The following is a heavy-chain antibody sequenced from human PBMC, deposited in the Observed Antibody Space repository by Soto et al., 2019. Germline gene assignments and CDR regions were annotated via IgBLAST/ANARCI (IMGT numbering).Heavy chain of an antibody. Sequence: QVQLVQSGAEVKKPGASVKVSCKASGYTFTSYGISWVRQAPGQGLEWMGWIRTYKVDTNYAKNFQGRVTMTTDTSTSTAYMELGSLSSDDTAVYYCARGAYGEVSFDYWGQGTQVTVSA. CDR3: ARGAYGEVSFDY. J-gene: IGHJ4*02. CDR2: IRTYKVDT. D-gene: IGHD3-10*01. V-gene: IGHV1-18*01. CDR1: GYTFTSYG.